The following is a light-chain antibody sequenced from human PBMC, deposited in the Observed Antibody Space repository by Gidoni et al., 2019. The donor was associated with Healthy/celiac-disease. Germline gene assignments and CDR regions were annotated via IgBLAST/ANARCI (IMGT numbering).Light chain of an antibody. Sequence: SSELTQDPAVSVSLGQKVRITCQGDSLRSYYASWYQQKPGQAPVLGIYGKNNRPSGIPDRVSGASSGNTASLTITGAQAEDEADYYCNSRDSSGNHLVFGGGTKLTVL. V-gene: IGLV3-19*01. CDR1: SLRSYY. J-gene: IGLJ2*01. CDR2: GKN. CDR3: NSRDSSGNHLV.